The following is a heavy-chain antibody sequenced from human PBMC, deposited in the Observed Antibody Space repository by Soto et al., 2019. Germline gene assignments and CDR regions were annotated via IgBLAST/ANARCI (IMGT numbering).Heavy chain of an antibody. D-gene: IGHD6-19*01. CDR3: ARRISYGSGWDH. V-gene: IGHV5-51*01. Sequence: GESLKISCKGSGYSFTTYWIGWVRQMPGKGLEWMGIIYPPDSQARYSPSFQGQVTLSVDKSINTAYLQWSSLKASDTAMYYCARRISYGSGWDHWGQGTLVTFSS. CDR2: IYPPDSQA. CDR1: GYSFTTYW. J-gene: IGHJ4*02.